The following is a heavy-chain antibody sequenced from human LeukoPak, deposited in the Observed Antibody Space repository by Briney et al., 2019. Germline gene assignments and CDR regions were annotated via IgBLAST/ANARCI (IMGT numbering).Heavy chain of an antibody. CDR2: IYYTGTT. D-gene: IGHD3-9*01. V-gene: IGHV4-59*01. CDR1: GGSISSYY. J-gene: IGHJ4*02. CDR3: ARGEDFERYYLAY. Sequence: SETLSLTCSVSGGSISSYYWTWIRQIPGKGLEWIGYIYYTGTTNYNPLFESRATISVDTSKNQFSLKLTSVTAADTAVYFCARGEDFERYYLAYWGQGTLVTVSS.